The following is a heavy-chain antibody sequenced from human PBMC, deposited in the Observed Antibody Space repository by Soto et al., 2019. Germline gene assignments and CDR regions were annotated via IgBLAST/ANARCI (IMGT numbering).Heavy chain of an antibody. CDR3: AIGVLENYDILTGYFDY. D-gene: IGHD3-9*01. V-gene: IGHV4-39*01. Sequence: LEPLSLTCTVWGESISRWRYYRGWIRQPPGKGLEWIGSIYYSGSTYYNPSLKSRVTISVDTSKNQFSLKLSSVTAADTAVYYCAIGVLENYDILTGYFDYWGQGTLVTVSS. CDR2: IYYSGST. CDR1: GESISRWRYY. J-gene: IGHJ4*02.